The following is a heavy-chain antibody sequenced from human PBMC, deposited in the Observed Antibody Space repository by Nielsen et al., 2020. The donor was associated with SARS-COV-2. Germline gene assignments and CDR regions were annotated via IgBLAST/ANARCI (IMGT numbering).Heavy chain of an antibody. Sequence: ASVKVSYKASGYTFTSYYMHWVRQAPGQGLEWMGIINPSGGSTSYAQKFQGRVTMTRDTSTSTVYMELSSLRSEDTAVYYCARDLGLTGTGAYYGMDVWGQGTTVTVSS. CDR1: GYTFTSYY. V-gene: IGHV1-46*01. CDR3: ARDLGLTGTGAYYGMDV. D-gene: IGHD1-20*01. CDR2: INPSGGST. J-gene: IGHJ6*02.